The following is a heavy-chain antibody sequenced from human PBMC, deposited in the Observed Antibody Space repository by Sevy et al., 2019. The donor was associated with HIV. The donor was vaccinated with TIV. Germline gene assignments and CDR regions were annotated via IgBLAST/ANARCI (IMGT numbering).Heavy chain of an antibody. Sequence: GESLKISCAASGFTVSSNYMSWVRQAPGKGLEWVSVIYSGGSTYYADSVKGRFTISRDNSKNTLYLQMNSLRAEDTAVYYCARGLYSYGYNYWGQGTLVTVSS. CDR2: IYSGGST. CDR1: GFTVSSNY. J-gene: IGHJ4*02. CDR3: ARGLYSYGYNY. D-gene: IGHD5-18*01. V-gene: IGHV3-53*01.